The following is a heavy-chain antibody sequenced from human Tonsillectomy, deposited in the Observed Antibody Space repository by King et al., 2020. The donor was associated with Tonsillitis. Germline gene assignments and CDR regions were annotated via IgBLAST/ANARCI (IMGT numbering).Heavy chain of an antibody. V-gene: IGHV3-23*04. CDR2: ISSGGST. Sequence: VQLVESGGGLVQPGGSLRLSCAASGFTFKNYAMTWVRQAPGKGLDWASHISSGGSTYYADSVKGRFTISRDNSKNTLYLQMNSLRAEDTAVYYCAKVADASGGYSIDYWGQGALVTVSS. J-gene: IGHJ4*02. CDR1: GFTFKNYA. D-gene: IGHD3-10*01. CDR3: AKVADASGGYSIDY.